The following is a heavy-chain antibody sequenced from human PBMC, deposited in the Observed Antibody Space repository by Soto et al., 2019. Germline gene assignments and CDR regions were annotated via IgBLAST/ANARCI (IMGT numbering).Heavy chain of an antibody. CDR2: ISAYNGNT. Sequence: ASVKVSCKASGYTFTSYGISWVRQAPGQGLEWMGWISAYNGNTNYAQKLQGRVTMTTDTSTSTAYMELRSLRSDDTAVYYCARISHVDTAMITWHYWGQGTLVTVSS. CDR3: ARISHVDTAMITWHY. CDR1: GYTFTSYG. J-gene: IGHJ4*02. D-gene: IGHD5-18*01. V-gene: IGHV1-18*01.